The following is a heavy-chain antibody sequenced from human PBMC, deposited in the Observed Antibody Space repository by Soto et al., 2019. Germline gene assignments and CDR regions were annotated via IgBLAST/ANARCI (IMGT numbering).Heavy chain of an antibody. CDR1: GYTFSIYD. D-gene: IGHD1-26*01. CDR3: ARSYSGSYFGDY. J-gene: IGHJ4*02. V-gene: IGHV1-18*01. Sequence: QVQLVQSGAEVKKPGASVKVSCKASGYTFSIYDISWVRQAPGQGLEWMGRISAYNGNTNYAQKFQGRVTMTTDTSTSTAYMELRSLTSDDTAVYYCARSYSGSYFGDYWGQGTLVTVSS. CDR2: ISAYNGNT.